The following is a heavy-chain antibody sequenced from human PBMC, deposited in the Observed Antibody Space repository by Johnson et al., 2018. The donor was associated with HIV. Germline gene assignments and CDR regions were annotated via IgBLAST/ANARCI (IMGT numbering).Heavy chain of an antibody. CDR1: EFTFSNYA. CDR2: ISYDGTNK. Sequence: QVQLVESGGGVVQPGRSLRLSCAASEFTFSNYAIHWVRQAPGKGLEWVAVISYDGTNKYYADLVKGRFTISRDNSRNTLYLQMNLLRPEDTAVYYCASGVTAGAFDIWGQGTMVTGSS. D-gene: IGHD2-2*01. CDR3: ASGVTAGAFDI. J-gene: IGHJ3*02. V-gene: IGHV3-30*04.